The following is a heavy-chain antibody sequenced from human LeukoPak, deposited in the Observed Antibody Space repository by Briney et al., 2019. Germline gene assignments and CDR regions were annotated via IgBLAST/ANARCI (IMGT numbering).Heavy chain of an antibody. V-gene: IGHV3-23*01. D-gene: IGHD1-1*01. J-gene: IGHJ4*02. CDR3: AKGKRYPDY. CDR1: GFTFTSYA. CDR2: VSGIGQTT. Sequence: GGSLRLSCAASGFTFTSYAMNWVRQAPGQGLEWVSTVSGIGQTTDYSDSVKGRFTISRDSSKSTLYLQMNSLRAEDTAVYYCAKGKRYPDYWSQGTLVTVSS.